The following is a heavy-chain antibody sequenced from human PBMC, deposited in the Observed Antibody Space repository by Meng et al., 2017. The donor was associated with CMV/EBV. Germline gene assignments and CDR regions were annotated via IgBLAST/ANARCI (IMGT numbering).Heavy chain of an antibody. J-gene: IGHJ5*02. V-gene: IGHV4-4*02. CDR2: IYHSGST. D-gene: IGHD3-10*01. CDR3: AREYGSGSYYNWFDP. Sequence: SCAVSGGSISSSNWWSWVRQPPGKGLEWIGEIYHSGSTNYNPSLKSRVTISVDKSKNQFSLKLSSVTAADTAVYYCAREYGSGSYYNWFDPWGQGTLVTVSS. CDR1: GGSISSSNW.